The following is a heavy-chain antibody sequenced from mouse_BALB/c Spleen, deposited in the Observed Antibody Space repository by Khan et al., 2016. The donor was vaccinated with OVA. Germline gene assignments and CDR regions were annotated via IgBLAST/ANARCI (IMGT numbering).Heavy chain of an antibody. Sequence: QIQLVQSGPELKKPGETVKISCKASGYTFTNYGLNWVKQAPGKGLQWMGWINTNTGEPTYAVDFKGRFAFSLETSSSTAYLQNNSLKNEDTATYFCARPPYFSYVMVYWGQGTSVTVSS. V-gene: IGHV9-3-1*01. CDR3: ARPPYFSYVMVY. CDR2: INTNTGEP. J-gene: IGHJ4*01. D-gene: IGHD2-10*01. CDR1: GYTFTNYG.